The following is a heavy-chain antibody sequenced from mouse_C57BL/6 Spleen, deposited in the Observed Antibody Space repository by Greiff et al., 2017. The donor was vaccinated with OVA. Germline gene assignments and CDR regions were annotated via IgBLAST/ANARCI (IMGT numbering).Heavy chain of an antibody. CDR2: ISSCSSTI. Sequence: EVKLMESGGGLVKPGGSLKLSCAASGFTFSDYGMHWVRQAPEKGLEWVAYISSCSSTIYYADTVKGRFTISRDNAKNTLFLQMTSLRSEDTAMYYCARSTGTSYYAMDYWGQGTSVTVSS. D-gene: IGHD4-1*01. CDR3: ARSTGTSYYAMDY. V-gene: IGHV5-17*01. J-gene: IGHJ4*01. CDR1: GFTFSDYG.